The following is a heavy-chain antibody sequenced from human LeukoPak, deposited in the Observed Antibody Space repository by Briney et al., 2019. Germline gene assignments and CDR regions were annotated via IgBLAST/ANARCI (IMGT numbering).Heavy chain of an antibody. V-gene: IGHV3-7*01. J-gene: IGHJ5*01. Sequence: GGSLRLSCAASGFSFSKYWMNWVRQAPGKGLERVATISQDGSQKYLADFVKGRFTISRDNARNSLYLQMSSLRGDDTAVYYCARSKVVAEAGKSWFDPWGQGTRATVTS. D-gene: IGHD6-13*01. CDR1: GFSFSKYW. CDR2: ISQDGSQK. CDR3: ARSKVVAEAGKSWFDP.